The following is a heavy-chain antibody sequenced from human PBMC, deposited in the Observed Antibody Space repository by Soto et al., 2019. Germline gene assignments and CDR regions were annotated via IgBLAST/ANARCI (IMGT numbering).Heavy chain of an antibody. V-gene: IGHV4-4*02. CDR1: GGSISSSNW. J-gene: IGHJ5*02. Sequence: SETLSLTCAVSGGSISSSNWWSWVRQPPGKGLEWIGEIYHSGSTNYNPSLKSRVTISVDKSKNQFFLQLSSLTAADTALFFCAKDQLYIRGVIHNWFDPWGQGTLVTVSS. CDR2: IYHSGST. CDR3: AKDQLYIRGVIHNWFDP. D-gene: IGHD3-10*02.